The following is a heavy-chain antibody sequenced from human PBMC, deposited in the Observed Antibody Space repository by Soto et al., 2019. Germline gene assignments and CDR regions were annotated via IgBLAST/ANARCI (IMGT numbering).Heavy chain of an antibody. CDR3: AREQGLRYFDWSRLNPLDY. D-gene: IGHD3-9*01. CDR1: GGSFMGCY. Sequence: PSGSLSLTCAVYGGSFMGCYWSWIRKPPGRGLEWIGEINHSGSTNYNPSLKSRVTISVDTSKNQFSLKLSSVTAADTAVYYCAREQGLRYFDWSRLNPLDYWGQGTLVTVSS. CDR2: INHSGST. V-gene: IGHV4-34*01. J-gene: IGHJ4*02.